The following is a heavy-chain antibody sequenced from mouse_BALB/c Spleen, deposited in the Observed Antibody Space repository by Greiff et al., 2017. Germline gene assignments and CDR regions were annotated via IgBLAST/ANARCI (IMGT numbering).Heavy chain of an antibody. V-gene: IGHV5-6*02. CDR2: ISSGGSYT. Sequence: EVKVEESGGDLVKPGGSLKLSCAASGFTFSSYGMSWVRQTPDKRLEWVATISSGGSYTYYPDSVKGRFTISRDNAKNTLYLQMSSLKSEDTAMYYCARRNTTVVASLYYFDYWGQGTTLTVSS. D-gene: IGHD1-1*01. CDR1: GFTFSSYG. J-gene: IGHJ2*01. CDR3: ARRNTTVVASLYYFDY.